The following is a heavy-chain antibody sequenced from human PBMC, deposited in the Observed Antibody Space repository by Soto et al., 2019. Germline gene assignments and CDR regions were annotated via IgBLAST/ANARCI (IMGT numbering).Heavy chain of an antibody. V-gene: IGHV4-34*01. CDR3: ASSGNLGYDFWSGYSVIGYFDY. CDR1: GGSFSGYY. D-gene: IGHD3-3*01. J-gene: IGHJ4*02. CDR2: INHSGST. Sequence: SETLSLTCAVYGGSFSGYYWSWIRQPPGKGLEWIGEINHSGSTNYNPSLKSRVTISVDTSKNQFSLKLSSVTAADTAVYYCASSGNLGYDFWSGYSVIGYFDYWGQGTLVTVSS.